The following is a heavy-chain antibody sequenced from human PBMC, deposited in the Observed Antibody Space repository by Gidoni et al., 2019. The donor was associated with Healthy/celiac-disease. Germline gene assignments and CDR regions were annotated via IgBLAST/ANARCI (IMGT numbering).Heavy chain of an antibody. J-gene: IGHJ3*02. CDR1: GFSLSTSGVG. V-gene: IGHV2-5*01. D-gene: IGHD6-13*01. Sequence: QITLKESGPTLVKPTQTLTLTCPFSGFSLSTSGVGVGWIRQPPGKALEWLALIYWNDDKRYSPSLKSRLTITKDTSKNQVVLTMTNMDPVDTATYYCAHRPSSSSWDDAFDIWGQGTMVTVSS. CDR2: IYWNDDK. CDR3: AHRPSSSSWDDAFDI.